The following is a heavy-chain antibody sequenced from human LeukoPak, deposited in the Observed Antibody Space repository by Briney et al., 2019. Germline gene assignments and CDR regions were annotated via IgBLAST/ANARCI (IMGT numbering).Heavy chain of an antibody. CDR3: ARDVLPWTY. CDR2: IKQDGSEK. CDR1: GFTFSSSW. Sequence: PGGSLRLSCAASGFTFSSSWMSWVRQAPGKGLEWVANIKQDGSEKYYVDPVKGRFTISRDNAKNSLYLQMNSLRAEDTAVYYCARDVLPWTYWGQGTLVTVSS. J-gene: IGHJ4*02. V-gene: IGHV3-7*01. D-gene: IGHD3/OR15-3a*01.